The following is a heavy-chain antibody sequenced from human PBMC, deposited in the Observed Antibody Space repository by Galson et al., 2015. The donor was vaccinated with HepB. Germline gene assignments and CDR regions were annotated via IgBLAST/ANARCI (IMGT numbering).Heavy chain of an antibody. D-gene: IGHD3-16*01. CDR1: GFTFSSYA. CDR2: ISGSGGST. J-gene: IGHJ4*02. CDR3: AASVRLNPKPYYFDR. Sequence: SLRLSCAASGFTFSSYAMSWVRQAPGKGLDWVSSISGSGGSTYYADSVKGRFTISRDNSKNTLYLQMNSLRAEDTAVYYCAASVRLNPKPYYFDRWGQGTLVTVSS. V-gene: IGHV3-23*01.